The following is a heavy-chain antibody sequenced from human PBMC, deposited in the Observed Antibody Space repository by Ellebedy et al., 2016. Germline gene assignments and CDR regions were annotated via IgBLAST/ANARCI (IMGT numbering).Heavy chain of an antibody. D-gene: IGHD1-1*01. Sequence: GESLKISXAPSGLTVSSFFMGWVRQAPGKGLEWVSTINADSDDTRLADSVKGRFTVSRDNPRKTVYLRMNSLRVEDTARYYCRQEHYADYWGQGTLVTVSS. CDR2: INADSDDT. CDR1: GLTVSSFF. J-gene: IGHJ4*02. CDR3: RQEHYADY. V-gene: IGHV3-23*01.